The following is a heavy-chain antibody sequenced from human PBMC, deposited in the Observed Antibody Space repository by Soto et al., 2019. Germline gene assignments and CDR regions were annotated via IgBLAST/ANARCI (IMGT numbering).Heavy chain of an antibody. D-gene: IGHD3-9*01. CDR3: ARGHTYYDILTGYYYWFDP. J-gene: IGHJ5*02. V-gene: IGHV4-34*01. Sequence: LSLTCAVYGGSFSGYYWSWIRQPPGKGLEWIGEINHSGSTNYNPSLKSRVTISVDTSKNQFSLKLSSVTAADTAVYYCARGHTYYDILTGYYYWFDPWGQGTLVTVSS. CDR2: INHSGST. CDR1: GGSFSGYY.